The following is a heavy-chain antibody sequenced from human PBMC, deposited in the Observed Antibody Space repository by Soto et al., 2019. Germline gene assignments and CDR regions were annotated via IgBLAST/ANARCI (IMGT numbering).Heavy chain of an antibody. CDR1: GGSISSGGYY. Sequence: PSETLSLTSTVSGGSISSGGYYWSWIRQHPGKGLEWIGYIYYSGSTYYNPSLKSRVTISVDTSKNQFSLKLSSVTAADTAVYYCASYDYVWGSYRANDAFDIWGQGTMVTVSS. CDR3: ASYDYVWGSYRANDAFDI. CDR2: IYYSGST. V-gene: IGHV4-31*03. J-gene: IGHJ3*02. D-gene: IGHD3-16*02.